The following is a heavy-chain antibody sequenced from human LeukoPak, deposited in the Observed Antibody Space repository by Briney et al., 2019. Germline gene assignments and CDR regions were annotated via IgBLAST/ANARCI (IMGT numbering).Heavy chain of an antibody. Sequence: GGSLILSCAASGFTFSSYSMQWVRQAPGKGLEWVSHISSSGSTIYYADSVKGRFTISRDNAKESLYLQMSSLRDEDTAVYYCVFPYWQDLDHWGQGTLVTVSS. CDR2: ISSSGSTI. V-gene: IGHV3-48*02. CDR3: VFPYWQDLDH. D-gene: IGHD2-15*01. J-gene: IGHJ4*02. CDR1: GFTFSSYS.